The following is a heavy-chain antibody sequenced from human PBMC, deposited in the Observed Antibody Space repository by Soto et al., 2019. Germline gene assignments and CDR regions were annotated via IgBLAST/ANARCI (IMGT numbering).Heavy chain of an antibody. D-gene: IGHD5-18*01. CDR1: GYTFTSYY. CDR3: ATLEDTAMVRGGDWFDP. Sequence: QVQLVQSGAEVKKPGASVKVSCKASGYTFTSYYMHWVRQAPGQGLEWMGIINPSGGSTSYAQKFQGRVTMTRDTSTSTVYMELSSLRSEDTAVYYCATLEDTAMVRGGDWFDPWGQGTLVTVSS. J-gene: IGHJ5*02. CDR2: INPSGGST. V-gene: IGHV1-46*03.